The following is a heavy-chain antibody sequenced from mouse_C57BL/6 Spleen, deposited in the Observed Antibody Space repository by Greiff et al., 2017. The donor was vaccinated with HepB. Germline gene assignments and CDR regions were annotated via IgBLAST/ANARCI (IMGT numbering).Heavy chain of an antibody. CDR2: IYPGDGDT. J-gene: IGHJ2*01. D-gene: IGHD4-1*01. V-gene: IGHV1-82*01. CDR3: ARTGGADY. Sequence: QVQLQQSGPELVKPGASVKISCKASGYAFSSSWMNWVKQRPGKGLEWIGRIYPGDGDTNYNGKFKGKATLTADKSSSTAYMQLSSLTSEDSAVYFCARTGGADYWGQGTTLTVSS. CDR1: GYAFSSSW.